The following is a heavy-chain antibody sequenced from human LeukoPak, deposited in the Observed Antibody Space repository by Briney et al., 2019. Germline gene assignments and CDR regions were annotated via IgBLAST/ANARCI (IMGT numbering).Heavy chain of an antibody. J-gene: IGHJ3*02. D-gene: IGHD6-19*01. CDR2: IYYSGNT. V-gene: IGHV4-59*01. CDR1: GGSISSYS. Sequence: SETLSLTCTVSGGSISSYSWSWIRQPPGKGLEWIGYIYYSGNTNYNPSLKSRVTISVDTSENQFSLRLSSVSAADTAVYFCARIYAGYSSGWYFFDIWGQGTMVTVSS. CDR3: ARIYAGYSSGWYFFDI.